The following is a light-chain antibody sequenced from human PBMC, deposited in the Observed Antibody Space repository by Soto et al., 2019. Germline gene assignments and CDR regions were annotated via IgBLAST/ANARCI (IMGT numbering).Light chain of an antibody. J-gene: IGKJ1*01. CDR1: QSVPKNY. V-gene: IGKV3-20*01. Sequence: EIVLTQSPGTLSLSPGERATLSCRASQSVPKNYLAWYQQEPGQAPRLLIYGASSRATGTPDRFSGSGSGTDFTLTISRLEPEDFAVYYCHQYASSPQTFGQGTKGEIK. CDR3: HQYASSPQT. CDR2: GAS.